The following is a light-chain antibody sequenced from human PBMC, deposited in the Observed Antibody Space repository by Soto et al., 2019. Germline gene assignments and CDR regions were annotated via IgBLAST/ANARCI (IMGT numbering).Light chain of an antibody. CDR3: QQYGSSRYT. Sequence: EIVLTQSPGTLSLSPGERATLSCRASLSVSSSYLAWYQQKPGQAPRLLIYDTSIRATGIPDRFSGSGSGTDFTLTISRLEPEDFAVYYWQQYGSSRYTFGQGTKLEIK. J-gene: IGKJ2*01. CDR2: DTS. CDR1: LSVSSSY. V-gene: IGKV3-20*01.